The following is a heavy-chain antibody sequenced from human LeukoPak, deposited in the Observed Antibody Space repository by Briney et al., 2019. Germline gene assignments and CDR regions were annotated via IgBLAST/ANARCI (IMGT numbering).Heavy chain of an antibody. Sequence: SETLSLTCTVSGGSISSYYWSWIRQPPGKGLEWIGYIYYSGSTNYNPSLKSRVTMSVDTSKNQFSLKLSSVTAADTAVYYCAREPGGAAPLDYWGQGTLVTVSS. CDR1: GGSISSYY. CDR2: IYYSGST. J-gene: IGHJ4*02. D-gene: IGHD6-13*01. CDR3: AREPGGAAPLDY. V-gene: IGHV4-59*12.